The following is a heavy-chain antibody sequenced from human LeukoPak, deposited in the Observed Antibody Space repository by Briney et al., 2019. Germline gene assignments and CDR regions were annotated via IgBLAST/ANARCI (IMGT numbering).Heavy chain of an antibody. CDR2: VYYCGNT. V-gene: IGHV4-39*01. CDR3: ARQRADYFYHYLDV. CDR1: GGSISSSSYY. J-gene: IGHJ6*03. Sequence: PSETLSRTCTVSGGSISSSSYYWDWVRQPPGKGLGWIGNVYYCGNTFYNSSLESRVTISVDMSKNQFSLKLSSLTAADTAVYYCARQRADYFYHYLDVWGKGTSVTVSS.